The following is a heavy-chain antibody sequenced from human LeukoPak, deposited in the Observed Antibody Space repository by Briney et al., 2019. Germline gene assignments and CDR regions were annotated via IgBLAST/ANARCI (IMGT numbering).Heavy chain of an antibody. CDR3: ARPNGSGSYLKSYYYYMDV. CDR2: IIPIFGTA. J-gene: IGHJ6*03. Sequence: SVKVSCKASGGTFSSYAISWVRQAPGQGLEWMGEIIPIFGTANYAQKFQGRVTITADESTSTAYMELSSLRSEDTAVYYCARPNGSGSYLKSYYYYMDVWGKGTTVTVSS. CDR1: GGTFSSYA. V-gene: IGHV1-69*13. D-gene: IGHD3-10*01.